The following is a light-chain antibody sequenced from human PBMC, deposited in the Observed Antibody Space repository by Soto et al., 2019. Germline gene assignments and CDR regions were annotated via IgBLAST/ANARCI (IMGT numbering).Light chain of an antibody. J-gene: IGKJ5*01. CDR1: QSFRGL. Sequence: EVVLTQSPVTVSLSPGERATLSCRASQSFRGLLAWYQQKPGQAPRLLIYDAYNRATGIPPRFSGSGSGTDFTLTISILEPEDSAVYYCQQRHMWPITFGQGTRLEIK. CDR3: QQRHMWPIT. CDR2: DAY. V-gene: IGKV3-11*01.